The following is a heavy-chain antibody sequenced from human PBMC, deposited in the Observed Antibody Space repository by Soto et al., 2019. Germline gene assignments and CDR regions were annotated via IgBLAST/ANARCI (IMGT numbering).Heavy chain of an antibody. CDR3: TRSTTVGTPPSDH. CDR2: ISTYNGNT. D-gene: IGHD1-1*01. Sequence: ASVKVSCKTSGYMFPSYGISWVRQAPGQGLEWMGWISTYNGNTKYAQGFQGRVTMTTDTSTTTAYMELRSLRSDDTAVYYCTRSTTVGTPPSDHWGQGTLVTVSP. V-gene: IGHV1-18*04. CDR1: GYMFPSYG. J-gene: IGHJ4*02.